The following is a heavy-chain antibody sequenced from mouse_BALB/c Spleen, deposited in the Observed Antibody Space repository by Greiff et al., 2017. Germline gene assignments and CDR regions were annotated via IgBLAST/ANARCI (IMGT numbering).Heavy chain of an antibody. CDR3: ARDSLMITTGGFAY. J-gene: IGHJ3*01. V-gene: IGHV5-6*01. Sequence: EVKLVESGGDLVKPGGSLKLSCAASGFTFSSYGMSWVRQTPDKRLEWVATISSGGSYTYYPDSVKGRFTISRDNAKNTLYLQMSSLKSEDTAMYYCARDSLMITTGGFAYWGQGTLVTVSA. CDR1: GFTFSSYG. D-gene: IGHD2-4*01. CDR2: ISSGGSYT.